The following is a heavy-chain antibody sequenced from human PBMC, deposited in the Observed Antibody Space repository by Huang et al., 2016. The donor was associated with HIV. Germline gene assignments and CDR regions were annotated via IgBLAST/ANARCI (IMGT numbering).Heavy chain of an antibody. V-gene: IGHV1-18*01. CDR1: GYTFSSFG. CDR2: ISVYNGNT. D-gene: IGHD5-18*01. CDR3: ARGGGIQLWLLGYYYMEV. J-gene: IGHJ6*03. Sequence: QVQLVQSGAEVKKPGASVKVSCKASGYTFSSFGISWVRQAPGQGLEWVGWISVYNGNTKDAQTFQGRLTMTTDTSTSTAYMELRSLRSDDTAVYYCARGGGIQLWLLGYYYMEVWGNGTTVTVSS.